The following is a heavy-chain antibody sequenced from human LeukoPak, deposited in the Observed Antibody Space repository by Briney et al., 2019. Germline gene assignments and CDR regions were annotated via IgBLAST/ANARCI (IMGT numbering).Heavy chain of an antibody. CDR2: IYTSGST. CDR3: ARVPYDSSGYSFDY. V-gene: IGHV4-4*07. J-gene: IGHJ4*02. D-gene: IGHD3-22*01. Sequence: PSETLSLTCTVSGGSISSYYWSWIRQSAGKGLEWIGRIYTSGSTNYNPSLKSRVTMSVDTSKNQFSLKLSSVTAADTAVYYCARVPYDSSGYSFDYWGQGTLVTVSS. CDR1: GGSISSYY.